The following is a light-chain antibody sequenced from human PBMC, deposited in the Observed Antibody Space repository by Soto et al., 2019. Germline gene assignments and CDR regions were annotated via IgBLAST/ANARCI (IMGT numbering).Light chain of an antibody. V-gene: IGLV1-40*01. Sequence: QSVLPQPPSVSGAPGQRVTISCTGSSSNIGAGFDVHWYQQLPGTAPKLLIYGNNNRPSGVPDRFSGSKSGTSASLAITGLQAGDEADYYCQSFDTSLSGDVFGTGTKVTVL. CDR1: SSNIGAGFD. J-gene: IGLJ1*01. CDR2: GNN. CDR3: QSFDTSLSGDV.